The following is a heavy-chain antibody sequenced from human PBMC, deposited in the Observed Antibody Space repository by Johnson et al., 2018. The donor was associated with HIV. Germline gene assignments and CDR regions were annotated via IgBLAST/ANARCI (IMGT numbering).Heavy chain of an antibody. CDR2: ISYDGSNK. CDR1: GFIFNNYP. J-gene: IGHJ3*02. V-gene: IGHV3-30-3*01. D-gene: IGHD4/OR15-4a*01. Sequence: QVHLVESGGGVVRPGRSLRLSCAASGFIFNNYPMHWVRQAPGKGLEWVAVISYDGSNKYYADSVKGRFTISRDNSKNTLYLQMNSLRAEDTAVYYCARGGASDAFDIWGQGTMVTVSS. CDR3: ARGGASDAFDI.